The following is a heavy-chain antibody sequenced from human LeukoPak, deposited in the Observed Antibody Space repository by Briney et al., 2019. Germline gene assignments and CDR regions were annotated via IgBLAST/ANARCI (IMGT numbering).Heavy chain of an antibody. D-gene: IGHD3-3*01. Sequence: PSETLSLTCTVSGGSINNGGYYWSWIRQHPGKGLEWIGYIYYSGSSYYNPSLKSRVTISVDKSKNQFSLKLSSVTAADTAVYYCARGYDDSGAFDYWGQGTLVTVSS. J-gene: IGHJ4*02. CDR3: ARGYDDSGAFDY. V-gene: IGHV4-31*03. CDR1: GGSINNGGYY. CDR2: IYYSGSS.